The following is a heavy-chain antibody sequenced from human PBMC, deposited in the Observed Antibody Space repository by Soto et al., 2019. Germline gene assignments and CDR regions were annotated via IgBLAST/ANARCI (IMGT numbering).Heavy chain of an antibody. CDR1: GFTFSSYA. Sequence: GGSLRLSCAASGFTFSSYAMHWVRPAPGKGLEWVAVISYDGSNKYYADSVKGRFTISRDNSKNTLYLQMNSLRAEDTAVYYCARDYDILTGYPTIDYWGQGTLVTVSS. D-gene: IGHD3-9*01. V-gene: IGHV3-30-3*01. CDR3: ARDYDILTGYPTIDY. J-gene: IGHJ4*02. CDR2: ISYDGSNK.